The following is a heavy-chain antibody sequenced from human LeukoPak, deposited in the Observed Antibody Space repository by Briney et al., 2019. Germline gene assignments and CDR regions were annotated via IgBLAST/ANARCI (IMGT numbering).Heavy chain of an antibody. D-gene: IGHD3-22*01. Sequence: SETLSLTCAVSGGSINSDGYSWSWIRQPPGKGLEWIGYIYHSGSTYYNLSLKSRVTISVDRSKNQFSLKLSSVTAADTAVYYCARDQCYYDSSGYRGCWFDPWGQGTLVTVSS. CDR1: GGSINSDGYS. J-gene: IGHJ5*02. CDR3: ARDQCYYDSSGYRGCWFDP. V-gene: IGHV4-30-2*01. CDR2: IYHSGST.